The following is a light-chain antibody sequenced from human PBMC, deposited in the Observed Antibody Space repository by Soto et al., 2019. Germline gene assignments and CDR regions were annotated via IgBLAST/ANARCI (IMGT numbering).Light chain of an antibody. CDR2: SNN. Sequence: QSVLTQPPSASGTPGQRVTISCSGSSSNIGSNTVNWYQQLPGTAPKLLIYSNNQRPSGVPARFSGSKSGTSASLAISGRQSGDEADYYCAAWDDSLNVVVFGGGTKLTVL. CDR3: AAWDDSLNVVV. J-gene: IGLJ2*01. V-gene: IGLV1-44*01. CDR1: SSNIGSNT.